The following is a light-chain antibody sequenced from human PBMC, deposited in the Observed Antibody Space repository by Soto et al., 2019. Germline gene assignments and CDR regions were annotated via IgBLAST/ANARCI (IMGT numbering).Light chain of an antibody. CDR2: EVS. J-gene: IGLJ2*01. CDR3: CPYAGSRIVV. CDR1: SSDVGSYNL. V-gene: IGLV2-23*02. Sequence: QSALTQPASVSGSPGQSITISCTGTSSDVGSYNLVSWYQQHPGKAPKLMIYEVSKRPSGVSNRFSGSKSGNTASLTISGLQAEDEADYYCCPYAGSRIVVFGGGTKLTVL.